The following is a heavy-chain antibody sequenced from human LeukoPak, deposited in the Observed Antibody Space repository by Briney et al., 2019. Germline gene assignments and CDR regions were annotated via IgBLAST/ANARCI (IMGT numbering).Heavy chain of an antibody. J-gene: IGHJ1*01. CDR1: GFTIGNFA. CDR2: IRGSGFKT. CDR3: VKGYLDTADAVDFES. D-gene: IGHD3-9*01. Sequence: GGSLRLSCEASGFTIGNFAMSWVRQAPGRGLEWVSSIRGSGFKTFSSDSVRGRFTIARDTSKNNLFLQLNSLRAEDTSRYYSVKGYLDTADAVDFESWGQGTLVTVSS. V-gene: IGHV3-23*01.